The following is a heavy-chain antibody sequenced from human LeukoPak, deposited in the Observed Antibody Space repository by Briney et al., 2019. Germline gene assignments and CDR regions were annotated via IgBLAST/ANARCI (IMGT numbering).Heavy chain of an antibody. CDR3: ARGYDSNGYVYYYYYMDV. Sequence: SETLSLTCTVSGGSISSYYWSWIRQPPGKGLEWIGEINHSGSTNYNPSLKSRVTISVDTSKNHFSLKLSSVTAAGTAVYYCARGYDSNGYVYYYYYMDVWGKGTTVTVSS. J-gene: IGHJ6*03. D-gene: IGHD3-22*01. CDR1: GGSISSYY. V-gene: IGHV4-34*01. CDR2: INHSGST.